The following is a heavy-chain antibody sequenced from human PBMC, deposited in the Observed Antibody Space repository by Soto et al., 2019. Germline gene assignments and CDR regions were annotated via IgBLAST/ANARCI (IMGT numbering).Heavy chain of an antibody. J-gene: IGHJ5*02. Sequence: QVQLVQSGAEVKKPGASVKVSCKASGYTFTSYGISWVRQAPGQGLEWMGWISAYNGNTNYAQKLQGRVTMTTDTSTSTACMEGRSLRSDDTAVYYCAREAPGYCSGGSCQRGWFDPGGQGNLVTVSA. D-gene: IGHD2-15*01. V-gene: IGHV1-18*01. CDR1: GYTFTSYG. CDR2: ISAYNGNT. CDR3: AREAPGYCSGGSCQRGWFDP.